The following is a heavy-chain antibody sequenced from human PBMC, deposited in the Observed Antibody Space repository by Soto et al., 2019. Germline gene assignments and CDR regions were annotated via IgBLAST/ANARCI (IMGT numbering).Heavy chain of an antibody. V-gene: IGHV3-11*06. CDR3: ARHRGSGLTYYFDY. D-gene: IGHD6-19*01. J-gene: IGHJ4*02. CDR1: GFTFSDYY. Sequence: PGGSLRLSCAASGFTFSDYYMSWIRQAPGKGLEWVSYISSSSSYTNYADSVKGRFTISRDNAKNSLYLQMNSLRAEDTAVYYCARHRGSGLTYYFDYWGQGTLVTVSS. CDR2: ISSSSSYT.